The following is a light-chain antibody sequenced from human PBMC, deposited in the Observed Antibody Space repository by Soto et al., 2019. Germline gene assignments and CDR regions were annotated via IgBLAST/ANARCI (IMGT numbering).Light chain of an antibody. Sequence: EIVMTQSPATLSVPLGERATLSCRASQSVSSSLAWHQQKPGQAPRLLIHDASTRATGIPARFSGSGSGTEFTLTISSLQSEDAAVYYCQQHNNWRTFGQGTKVEIK. V-gene: IGKV3-15*01. J-gene: IGKJ1*01. CDR3: QQHNNWRT. CDR1: QSVSSS. CDR2: DAS.